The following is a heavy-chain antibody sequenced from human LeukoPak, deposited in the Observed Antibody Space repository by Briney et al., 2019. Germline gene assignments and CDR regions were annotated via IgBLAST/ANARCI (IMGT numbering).Heavy chain of an antibody. CDR2: IYYSGST. D-gene: IGHD6-13*01. J-gene: IGHJ4*02. Sequence: PSETLSLTCTVSGGSISSGGYYWSWIRQHPGKGLEWIGYIYYSGSTYYNPSLKSRVTISVDTSKNQFSLKLSSVTAADTAVYYCARSAGSSSWYFGYWGQGTLVTVSS. CDR3: ARSAGSSSWYFGY. V-gene: IGHV4-31*03. CDR1: GGSISSGGYY.